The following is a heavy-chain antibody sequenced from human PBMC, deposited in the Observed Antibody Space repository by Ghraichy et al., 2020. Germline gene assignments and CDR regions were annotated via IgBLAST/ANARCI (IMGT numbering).Heavy chain of an antibody. CDR3: ARVATFVY. Sequence: ESLNISCAVSGYSISSGYYWGWIRQPPGEGLEWIGSISHGVNTYFNPSLKSRVTISLDTSRNQFSLKLSSVTAADTAVYYCARVATFVYWGQGTLVTVSS. V-gene: IGHV4-38-2*01. D-gene: IGHD1-26*01. CDR1: GYSISSGYY. CDR2: ISHGVNT. J-gene: IGHJ4*02.